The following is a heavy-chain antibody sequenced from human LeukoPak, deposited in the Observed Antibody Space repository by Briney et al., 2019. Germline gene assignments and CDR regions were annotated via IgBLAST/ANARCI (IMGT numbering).Heavy chain of an antibody. Sequence: GGSLRLSCAASGFPFSSYAMSWVRQAPGKGLEWVSGISGGGGSTYYADSVRGRFTISRDNSKNTLYLQVNSLRAEDTAVYYFAKTRGPNLFGRVHDYWAREPWSPSPQ. D-gene: IGHD3-16*01. CDR1: GFPFSSYA. CDR3: AKTRGPNLFGRVHDY. CDR2: ISGGGGST. V-gene: IGHV3-23*01. J-gene: IGHJ4*02.